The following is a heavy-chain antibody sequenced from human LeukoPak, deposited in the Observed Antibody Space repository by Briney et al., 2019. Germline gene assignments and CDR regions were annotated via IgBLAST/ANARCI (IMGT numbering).Heavy chain of an antibody. V-gene: IGHV3-23*01. CDR2: IFGSGGSA. Sequence: GGSLRLSCAASGFTFNSYAMYWVRQAPGKGLEWVSGIFGSGGSAHYADSVKGRFAISRDDSKNRVYLQMNSLRAEDTAVYYCAKTATGHSSGHYPGWPVDYWGQGTLVTVSS. J-gene: IGHJ4*02. D-gene: IGHD6-19*01. CDR3: AKTATGHSSGHYPGWPVDY. CDR1: GFTFNSYA.